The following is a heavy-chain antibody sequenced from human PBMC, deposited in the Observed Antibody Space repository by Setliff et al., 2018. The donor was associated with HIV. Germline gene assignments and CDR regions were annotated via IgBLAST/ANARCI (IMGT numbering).Heavy chain of an antibody. V-gene: IGHV4-34*01. CDR1: GGSFSGYY. D-gene: IGHD3-10*01. Sequence: PSETLSLTCAVYGGSFSGYYWSWIRQPPGKGLEWIGEINHSGSTNYNPSPKSLVTISVDTSKNQFSLKLSSVTAADTAVYYCPRATYGSGGYWGWGAQYRYWGQGTLVTVSS. CDR2: INHSGST. J-gene: IGHJ4*02. CDR3: PRATYGSGGYWGWGAQYRY.